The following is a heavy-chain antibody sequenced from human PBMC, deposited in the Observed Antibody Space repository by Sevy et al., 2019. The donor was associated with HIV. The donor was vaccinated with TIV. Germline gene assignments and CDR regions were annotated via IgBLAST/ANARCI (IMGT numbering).Heavy chain of an antibody. CDR3: AGGDTTMITDLDY. D-gene: IGHD3-16*01. CDR2: VTSDGTT. V-gene: IGHV3-23*01. CDR1: GLTLTTTG. J-gene: IGHJ4*02. Sequence: GGSLRLSCAASGLTLTTTGMSWVRQAPGKGLEWVAGVTSDGTTDYADPVRDRFTVSRDNSKNTLYLQLNSLRADDTAVFYCAGGDTTMITDLDYWGQGTLVTVSS.